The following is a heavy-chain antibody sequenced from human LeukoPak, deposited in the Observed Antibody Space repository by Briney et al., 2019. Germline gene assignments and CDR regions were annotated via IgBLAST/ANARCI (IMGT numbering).Heavy chain of an antibody. CDR2: ISSGSSAI. J-gene: IGHJ4*02. CDR3: ARAGRGLRYFDWLTYDY. D-gene: IGHD3-9*01. CDR1: GFTFTTYS. Sequence: GGSLRLSCEASGFTFTTYSMTWVRQAPGKGLEWVSIISSGSSAIFSADALKGRFTISRDDAKNLLYLDMNSLRAEDTAVYYCARAGRGLRYFDWLTYDYWGQGTLVTVSS. V-gene: IGHV3-21*01.